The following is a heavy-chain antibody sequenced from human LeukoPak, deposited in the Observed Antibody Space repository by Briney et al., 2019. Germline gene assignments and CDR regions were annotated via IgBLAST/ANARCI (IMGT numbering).Heavy chain of an antibody. J-gene: IGHJ4*02. V-gene: IGHV4-39*01. CDR1: GGSISSSSYY. CDR3: ARSWGSEIFDY. CDR2: IYYSGST. Sequence: SETLSLTCTVSGGSISSSSYYWGWIRQPPGKGLEWIGSIYYSGSTYCNPSLKSRVTISVDTSKNQFSLKLTSVTAAHTAVYYCARSWGSEIFDYWGQGTLVTVSS. D-gene: IGHD7-27*01.